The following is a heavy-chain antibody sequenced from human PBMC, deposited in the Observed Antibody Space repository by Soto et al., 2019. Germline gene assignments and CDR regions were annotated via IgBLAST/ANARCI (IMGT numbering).Heavy chain of an antibody. CDR2: IIPIFGTA. D-gene: IGHD5-12*01. V-gene: IGHV1-69*12. J-gene: IGHJ6*02. CDR1: GGNFSSYA. CDR3: ASSVAKYYYYGMDV. Sequence: QVQLVQSGAEVKKPGSSVKVSCKASGGNFSSYAISWVRQAPGQGLEWMGGIIPIFGTANYAQNFQGRVTITADESTSTAYMELSSLRSEDTAVYYCASSVAKYYYYGMDVWGQGTTVTVSS.